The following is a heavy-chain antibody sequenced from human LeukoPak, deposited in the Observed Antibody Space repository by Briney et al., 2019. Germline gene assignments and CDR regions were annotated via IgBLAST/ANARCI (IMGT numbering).Heavy chain of an antibody. D-gene: IGHD3-10*01. V-gene: IGHV3-30*02. CDR1: GFTFSSYG. J-gene: IGHJ4*02. CDR3: AKGPGSTTTRKTQPPPRFDY. Sequence: QSGGSLRPSCAASGFTFSSYGMHWVRQAPGKGLEWVAFIRYNGSNKYYADSVKGRFTISRDNSKNTLYLQMTSLRAEDTAVYYCAKGPGSTTTRKTQPPPRFDYWGQGTLVTVSS. CDR2: IRYNGSNK.